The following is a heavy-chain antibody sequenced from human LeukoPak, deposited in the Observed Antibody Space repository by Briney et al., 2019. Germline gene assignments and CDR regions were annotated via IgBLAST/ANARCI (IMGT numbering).Heavy chain of an antibody. CDR3: AKDSAGSGDAHKPRLVPDY. J-gene: IGHJ4*02. CDR2: ISGSGGST. D-gene: IGHD3-9*01. Sequence: PGGSLRLSCAASGFTFSSYAMSWVRQAPGKGLEWVSAISGSGGSTYYADSVKGRFTISRDNSKNTLYLQMNSLRAEDTAVYYCAKDSAGSGDAHKPRLVPDYWGQGTLVTVSS. CDR1: GFTFSSYA. V-gene: IGHV3-23*01.